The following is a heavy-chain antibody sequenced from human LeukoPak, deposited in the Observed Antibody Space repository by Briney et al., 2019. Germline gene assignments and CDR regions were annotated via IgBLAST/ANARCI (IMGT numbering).Heavy chain of an antibody. Sequence: PSETLSLTCAVYGGSFSGYYWSWIRQPPGKGLEWIGEINHSGSTNYNPSLKSRVTMSVDTSKNQFSLKLSSVTAADTAVYYCARDQWEYCSSTSCYNFDYWGQGTLVTVSS. CDR3: ARDQWEYCSSTSCYNFDY. CDR2: INHSGST. V-gene: IGHV4-34*01. J-gene: IGHJ4*02. CDR1: GGSFSGYY. D-gene: IGHD2-2*02.